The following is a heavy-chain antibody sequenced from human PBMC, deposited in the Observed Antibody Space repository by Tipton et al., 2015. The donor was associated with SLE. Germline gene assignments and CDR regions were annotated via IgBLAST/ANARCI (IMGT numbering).Heavy chain of an antibody. D-gene: IGHD4-17*01. CDR3: ARGYYGDYYFDY. CDR1: GYSISSGYY. V-gene: IGHV4-34*01. CDR2: INHSGST. Sequence: TLSLTCAVSGYSISSGYYWSWIRQPPGKGLEWIGEINHSGSTNYNPSLKSRVTISVDTSKNQFSLKLSSVTAADTAVYYCARGYYGDYYFDYWGQGTLVTVSS. J-gene: IGHJ4*02.